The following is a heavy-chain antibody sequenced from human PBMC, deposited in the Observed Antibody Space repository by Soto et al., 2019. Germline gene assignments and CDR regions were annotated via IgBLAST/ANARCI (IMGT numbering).Heavy chain of an antibody. J-gene: IGHJ4*02. CDR3: ARGGAYGDYGQY. CDR2: ISDDASNK. D-gene: IGHD4-17*01. Sequence: QVQLVESGGGVVQPGRSLRLSCAASGFIFSSYARHWVRQAPGKGLEWVAVISDDASNKYYADSVKGRLTISRDKSKNTLYLQVNSLRTEDTAVYYCARGGAYGDYGQYWGQGTLVTVSS. V-gene: IGHV3-30-3*01. CDR1: GFIFSSYA.